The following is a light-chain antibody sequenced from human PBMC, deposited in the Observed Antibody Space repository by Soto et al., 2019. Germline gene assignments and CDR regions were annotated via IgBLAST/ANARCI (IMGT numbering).Light chain of an antibody. CDR3: QQYGSSPRLT. CDR2: GAS. J-gene: IGKJ4*01. V-gene: IGKV3-20*01. CDR1: QSVSSSY. Sequence: EIVLTQSPGTLSLSPGERATLSCRASQSVSSSYLAWYQQKPGQAPTLLIYGASSRATGIPDRFSGSGSGTDFTLTISRLEPEDSAVYYCQQYGSSPRLTFGGGTKVEIK.